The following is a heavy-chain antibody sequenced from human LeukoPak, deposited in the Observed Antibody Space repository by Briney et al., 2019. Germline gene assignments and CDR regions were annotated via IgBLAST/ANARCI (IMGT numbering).Heavy chain of an antibody. V-gene: IGHV3-48*02. CDR1: GFTFRLYS. D-gene: IGHD3-9*01. J-gene: IGHJ4*02. CDR3: ARDRDWAFDY. Sequence: PGGSLRLSCAASGFTFRLYSMNWVRQAPGKGLEWLSYIRSTDGAIAYADSVKGRFTISRDDAKNSLYLQMNSLSDEETAVYYCARDRDWAFDYWGQGTLITVSS. CDR2: IRSTDGAI.